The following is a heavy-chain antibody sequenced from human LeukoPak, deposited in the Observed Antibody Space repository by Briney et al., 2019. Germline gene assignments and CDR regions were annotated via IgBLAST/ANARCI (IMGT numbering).Heavy chain of an antibody. CDR3: ARDSPYYYDSSGYSYYYYMDV. V-gene: IGHV4-34*01. J-gene: IGHJ6*03. CDR2: INHSGST. D-gene: IGHD3-22*01. CDR1: GGSFSGYY. Sequence: SETLSLTCAVYGGSFSGYYWSWIRQPPGKGLEWIGEINHSGSTNYNPSLKSRVTISVDTSKNQFSLKLRSVTAADTAVYYCARDSPYYYDSSGYSYYYYMDVWRKRTTVTISS.